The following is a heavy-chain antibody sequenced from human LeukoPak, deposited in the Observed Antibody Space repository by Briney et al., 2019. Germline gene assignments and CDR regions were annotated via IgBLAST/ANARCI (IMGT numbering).Heavy chain of an antibody. V-gene: IGHV4-59*12. CDR2: IYHSGST. Sequence: PSETLSLTCTVSGGSISSYFWSLTRQPPGKGLEWIGSIYHSGSTYYNPSLKSRVTISVDTSKNQFSLKLSSVTAADTAVYYCARGGGDTAMVWFDYWGQGTLVTVSS. D-gene: IGHD5-18*01. J-gene: IGHJ4*02. CDR3: ARGGGDTAMVWFDY. CDR1: GGSISSYF.